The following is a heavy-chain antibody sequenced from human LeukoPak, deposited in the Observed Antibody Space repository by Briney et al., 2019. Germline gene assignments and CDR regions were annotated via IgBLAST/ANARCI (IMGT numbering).Heavy chain of an antibody. J-gene: IGHJ4*02. Sequence: PGGSLRLSCAASGFTVTSDYMSWVRQAPGKGLEWVSVVYSDGNTYYADSVKGRFTIFRDTSKNTVYLQMNSLRAEDTAVYYCASLRREAGTGLINYWGQGTLVTVSS. D-gene: IGHD6-19*01. V-gene: IGHV3-66*01. CDR3: ASLRREAGTGLINY. CDR2: VYSDGNT. CDR1: GFTVTSDY.